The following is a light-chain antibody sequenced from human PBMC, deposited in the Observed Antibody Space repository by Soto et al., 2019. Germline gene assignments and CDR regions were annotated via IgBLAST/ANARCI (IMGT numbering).Light chain of an antibody. Sequence: EIVLTQSPGTLSLSPGERATLSCRASQSVSSSYLAWYQQKPGQAPRLLIYGAASRPTDIPARFSGSGSGTDFTLTISRLETEDFAVYYCQQYGSSPWTFGQGTKVEIK. V-gene: IGKV3-20*01. CDR1: QSVSSSY. CDR2: GAA. CDR3: QQYGSSPWT. J-gene: IGKJ1*01.